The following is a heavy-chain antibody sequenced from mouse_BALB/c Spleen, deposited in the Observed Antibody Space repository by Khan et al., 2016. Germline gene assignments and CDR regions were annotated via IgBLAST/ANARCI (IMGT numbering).Heavy chain of an antibody. CDR2: ISYDGSN. D-gene: IGHD3-2*02. CDR1: GYSITSGYY. Sequence: VQLKESGPGLVKPSQSLSLTCSVTGYSITSGYYWNWIRQFPGNKLEWMGYISYDGSNNYNPSLKNRISITRDTSKNQFFLKFTSVTTEDTATXYCARDLRVAMDYWGQGTSVTVSS. V-gene: IGHV3-6*02. CDR3: ARDLRVAMDY. J-gene: IGHJ4*01.